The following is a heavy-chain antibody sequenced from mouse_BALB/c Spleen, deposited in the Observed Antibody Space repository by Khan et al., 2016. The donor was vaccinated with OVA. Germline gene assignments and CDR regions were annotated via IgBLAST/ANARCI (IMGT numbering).Heavy chain of an antibody. CDR3: ERDRIDY. J-gene: IGHJ2*01. CDR2: INPTSGYT. Sequence: QVQLKQSGTELAKPGASVKMSCKASGYTFTTYWMHWVKQRPGQGLEWIGYINPTSGYTDYNEKFKDKATLSADKSSSTAYMQLSSLTSKDSAVYYCERDRIDYWGQGTTLTVSS. V-gene: IGHV1-7*01. CDR1: GYTFTTYW.